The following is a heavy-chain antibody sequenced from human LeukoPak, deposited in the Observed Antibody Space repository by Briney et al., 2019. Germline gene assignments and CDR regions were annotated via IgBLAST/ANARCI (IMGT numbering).Heavy chain of an antibody. Sequence: PSETLSLTCTVSGGSISTYYWHWIRQPPGKGLEWIGYIYYSGSTYYNPSLKSRVTIAVDTSKNQFSLKLSSVTAADTAVYYCASKGTNYYDSSGYYYNWYFDLWGRGTLVTVSS. CDR2: IYYSGST. CDR1: GGSISTYY. V-gene: IGHV4-59*06. J-gene: IGHJ2*01. CDR3: ASKGTNYYDSSGYYYNWYFDL. D-gene: IGHD3-22*01.